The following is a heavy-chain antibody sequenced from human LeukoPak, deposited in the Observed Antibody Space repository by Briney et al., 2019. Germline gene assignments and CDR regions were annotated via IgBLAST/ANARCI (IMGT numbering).Heavy chain of an antibody. Sequence: GGSLRLSCAASGFPFSRYSMNWVRQAPGKGLEWVSSITSSSGYIHYADSVKGRFTISRDNAKNSLYPQMNSLRAEDTAVYYCAREITSSSSFDSWGQGTLVTVSS. D-gene: IGHD6-6*01. J-gene: IGHJ4*02. CDR3: AREITSSSSFDS. CDR2: ITSSSGYI. V-gene: IGHV3-21*01. CDR1: GFPFSRYS.